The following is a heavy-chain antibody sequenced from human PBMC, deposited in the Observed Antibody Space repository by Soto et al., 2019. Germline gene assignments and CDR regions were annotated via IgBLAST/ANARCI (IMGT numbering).Heavy chain of an antibody. Sequence: QVQLQESGPGLVKPSETLSLTCTVSGGSISSYYWSWIRQPPGKGLEWIGYIYYSGSTNYNPSLKSRFPISVDPSKNQFSLKLSSVTAADTAVYYCGRVSRSTSCSLDYWGQGTLVTVSS. J-gene: IGHJ4*02. CDR1: GGSISSYY. CDR3: GRVSRSTSCSLDY. CDR2: IYYSGST. D-gene: IGHD2-2*01. V-gene: IGHV4-59*01.